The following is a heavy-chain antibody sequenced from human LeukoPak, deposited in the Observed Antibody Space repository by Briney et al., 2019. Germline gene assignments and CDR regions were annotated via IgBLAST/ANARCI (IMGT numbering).Heavy chain of an antibody. J-gene: IGHJ6*02. CDR2: INAGNGNT. D-gene: IGHD3-22*01. V-gene: IGHV1-3*01. CDR1: GYTFTSYA. Sequence: ASVKVSCKASGYTFTSYAMHWVRQAPGQRLEWMGWINAGNGNTKYSQKFQGRVTITRDTSASTAYMELRSLRSDDTAVYYCARDDPGHYYDSSGYYYYGMDVWGQGTTVTVSS. CDR3: ARDDPGHYYDSSGYYYYGMDV.